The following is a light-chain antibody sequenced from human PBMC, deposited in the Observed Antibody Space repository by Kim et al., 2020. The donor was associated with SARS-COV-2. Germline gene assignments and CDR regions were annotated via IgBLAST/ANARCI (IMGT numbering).Light chain of an antibody. J-gene: IGLJ1*01. Sequence: SSELTQDPAVSVALGQTVRITCQGDSLRSYYASWYQQKPGQAPVLVIYGKNNRLSGIPDRFSGSSSGNTASLTITGAQAEDEADYYCNSRDSSGYVFGTGTKVTVL. CDR2: GKN. V-gene: IGLV3-19*01. CDR1: SLRSYY. CDR3: NSRDSSGYV.